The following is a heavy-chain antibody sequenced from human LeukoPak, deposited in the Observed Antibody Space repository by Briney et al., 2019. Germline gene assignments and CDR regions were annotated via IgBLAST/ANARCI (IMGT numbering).Heavy chain of an antibody. CDR3: ARGAVARTEEYYFDY. D-gene: IGHD5-12*01. V-gene: IGHV1-2*02. CDR2: INPNSGGT. J-gene: IGHJ4*02. CDR1: GYTFTGYY. Sequence: RASVKVSCKASGYTFTGYYIHWVRQAPGQGLEWMGWINPNSGGTNYAQKFQGRVTMTRDTSISTAYMELSRLSSGDTAVYYCARGAVARTEEYYFDYWGQGTLVTVSS.